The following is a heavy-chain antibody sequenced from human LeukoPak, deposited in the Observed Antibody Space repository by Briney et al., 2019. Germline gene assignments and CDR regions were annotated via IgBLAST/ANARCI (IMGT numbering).Heavy chain of an antibody. CDR2: FDPEDGET. D-gene: IGHD3-22*01. J-gene: IGHJ4*02. CDR1: GYSLTELS. CDR3: ARLNGHYDSSGYYHYYFDY. Sequence: ASVKVSCKVSGYSLTELSMHWVRQAPGKGLEWMGGFDPEDGETIYAQKFQGRVTMTEDTSTDTAYMELSSLRSEDTAVYYCARLNGHYDSSGYYHYYFDYWGQGTLVTVSS. V-gene: IGHV1-24*01.